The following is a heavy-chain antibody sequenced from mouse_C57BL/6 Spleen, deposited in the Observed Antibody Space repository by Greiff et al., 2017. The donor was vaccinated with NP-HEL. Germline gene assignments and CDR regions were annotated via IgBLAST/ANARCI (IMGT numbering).Heavy chain of an antibody. CDR1: GYTFTDYY. V-gene: IGHV1-76*01. CDR2: IYPGSGNT. D-gene: IGHD2-4*01. J-gene: IGHJ4*01. CDR3: AVMITTGYYYAMDY. Sequence: QVQLKESGAELVRPGASVKLSCKASGYTFTDYYINWVKQRPGQGLEWIARIYPGSGNTYYNEKFKGKATLTAEKSSSTAYMQLSSLTSEDSAVYFGAVMITTGYYYAMDYWGQGTSVTVSS.